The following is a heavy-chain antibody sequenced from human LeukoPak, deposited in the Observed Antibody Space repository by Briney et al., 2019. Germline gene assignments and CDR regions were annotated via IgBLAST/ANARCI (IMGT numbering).Heavy chain of an antibody. D-gene: IGHD3-16*01. CDR3: ARAGEKYGDYADY. V-gene: IGHV1-2*02. CDR2: INPNSGGT. CDR1: GYTFTSYY. Sequence: ASVKVSCKTSGYTFTSYYIHWVRQAPGQGLEWMGWINPNSGGTNYARKFQGRVTMTRDTSISTAYMELSRLRSDDTAVYYCARAGEKYGDYADYWGQGTLVTVSS. J-gene: IGHJ4*02.